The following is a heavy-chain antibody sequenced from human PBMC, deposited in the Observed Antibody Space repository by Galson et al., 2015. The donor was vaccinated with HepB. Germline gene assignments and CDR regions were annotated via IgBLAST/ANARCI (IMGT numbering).Heavy chain of an antibody. Sequence: SLRLSCAASGFTFSPYTMSWVRQAPGKGLECISYIISNSNNIYYADSVKGRFTISRDNAKSSLYLQMNSLRAEDTAVYYCARERGGRYMDVWGKGTTVTVS. V-gene: IGHV3-48*01. CDR3: ARERGGRYMDV. J-gene: IGHJ6*03. CDR1: GFTFSPYT. CDR2: IISNSNNI. D-gene: IGHD3-10*01.